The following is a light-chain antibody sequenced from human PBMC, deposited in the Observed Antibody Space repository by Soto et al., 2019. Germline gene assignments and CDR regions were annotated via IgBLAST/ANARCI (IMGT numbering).Light chain of an antibody. V-gene: IGLV2-8*01. CDR3: SSYAGSNNLV. Sequence: QSALTQPPSASGSPGQSVTISCTGTSSDVGGYNYVSWYQQHPGKAPKLMIYEVSKRPSGVPDRFSGSKSGNTASLTVPGLHAEDEADYYCSSYAGSNNLVFGGGTKLTVL. CDR2: EVS. J-gene: IGLJ2*01. CDR1: SSDVGGYNY.